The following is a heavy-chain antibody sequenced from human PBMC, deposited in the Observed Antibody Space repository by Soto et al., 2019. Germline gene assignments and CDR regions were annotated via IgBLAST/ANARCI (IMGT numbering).Heavy chain of an antibody. CDR3: AKLPHGYGLKGTEAPSYY. D-gene: IGHD5-18*01. CDR2: ISYDGSNK. J-gene: IGHJ4*02. CDR1: GFTFSSYG. Sequence: GGSLRLSCAASGFTFSSYGMHWVRQAPGKGLEWVAVISYDGSNKYYADSAKGRFTISRDNSKNTLYLQMNSLRAEDTAVYYCAKLPHGYGLKGTEAPSYYWGQGTLVTVSS. V-gene: IGHV3-30*18.